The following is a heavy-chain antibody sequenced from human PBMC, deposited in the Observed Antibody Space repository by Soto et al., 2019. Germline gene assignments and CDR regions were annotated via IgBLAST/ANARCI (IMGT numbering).Heavy chain of an antibody. CDR3: ARGPYLLRFLVSGRNWFDP. J-gene: IGHJ5*02. Sequence: ASVKVSCKASGYTLTSYAMHWVRQAPGQRLEWMGWINAGNGNTKYSQKFQGRVTITRDTSASTAYMELSSLRSEDTAVYYCARGPYLLRFLVSGRNWFDPWGQGTLVTVSS. V-gene: IGHV1-3*01. D-gene: IGHD3-3*01. CDR1: GYTLTSYA. CDR2: INAGNGNT.